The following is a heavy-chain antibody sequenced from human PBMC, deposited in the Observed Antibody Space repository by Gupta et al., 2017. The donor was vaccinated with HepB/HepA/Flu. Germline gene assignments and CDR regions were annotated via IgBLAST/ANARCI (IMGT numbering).Heavy chain of an antibody. CDR1: GFTFSSYA. CDR2: ISGSGGTI. D-gene: IGHD3-3*01. CDR3: AKDYDFGSGPGDYFDY. J-gene: IGHJ4*02. V-gene: IGHV3-23*01. Sequence: EVQLLESGGGLVQPGGSLRLSCAASGFTFSSYAMSWVRQAPGKGLEWVSSISGSGGTIYYADSVKGRFTISRDNSKNTLYLQMNSLRAEDTAVYYCAKDYDFGSGPGDYFDYWGQGTLVTVS.